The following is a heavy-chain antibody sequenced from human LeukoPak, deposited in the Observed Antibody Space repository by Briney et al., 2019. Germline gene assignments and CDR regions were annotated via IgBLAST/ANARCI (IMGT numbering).Heavy chain of an antibody. CDR3: ARSSAYYNEADI. D-gene: IGHD3-9*01. CDR1: GYTLTSYC. Sequence: ASVKVSCKTSGYTLTSYCIHWVRQAPGQGLEWLGIINPSGGSTTYAQKFQGRVTMTTDTSTSTVYMELTSLRSDDTAVYYCARSSAYYNEADIWGQGTMVTVSS. CDR2: INPSGGST. J-gene: IGHJ3*02. V-gene: IGHV1-46*01.